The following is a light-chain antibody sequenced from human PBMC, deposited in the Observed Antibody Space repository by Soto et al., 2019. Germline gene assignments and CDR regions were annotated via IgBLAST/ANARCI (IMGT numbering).Light chain of an antibody. CDR3: QQYYTTPFT. CDR2: WAS. CDR1: QGVLYSSNNRNY. Sequence: DIVMTQSPXSLAVSLGERATINCKSSQGVLYSSNNRNYLAWYQQKPGQPPKLLIYWASTRESGVPDRFSGSGSGTDFTLTISSLQAEDVAVYYCQQYYTTPFTFGPGTKVDIK. V-gene: IGKV4-1*01. J-gene: IGKJ3*01.